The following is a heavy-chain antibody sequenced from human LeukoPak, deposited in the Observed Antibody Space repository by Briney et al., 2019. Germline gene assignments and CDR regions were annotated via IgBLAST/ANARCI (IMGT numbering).Heavy chain of an antibody. CDR1: GFTFSSYN. D-gene: IGHD1-26*01. CDR2: ISTSSDYI. Sequence: PGRSLRLSCAASGFTFSSYNMNWVRQIPGKGLEWVSSISTSSDYIYYADSVKGRFTISRDNAKNSLYLQMNSLRAEDTAVYYCAREELTYWGQGTLVTVSS. J-gene: IGHJ4*02. CDR3: AREELTY. V-gene: IGHV3-21*01.